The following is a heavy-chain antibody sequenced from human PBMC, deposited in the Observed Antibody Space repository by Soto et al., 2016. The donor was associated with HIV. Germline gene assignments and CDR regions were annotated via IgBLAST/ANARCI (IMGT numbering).Heavy chain of an antibody. Sequence: EVQLVESGGGLVQPGGSLKLSCAASGFTFSGSAMHWVRQASGKGLEWVGRIRSKANNYATAYAASVKGRFTISRDDSKNTAYLQMDSLKTEDTAVYYCTEARYYCSGGSCPHWFDPWGPGEPLVTVSS. CDR2: IRSKANNYAT. D-gene: IGHD2-15*01. CDR1: GFTFSGSA. J-gene: IGHJ5*02. V-gene: IGHV3-73*01. CDR3: TEARYYCSGGSCPHWFDP.